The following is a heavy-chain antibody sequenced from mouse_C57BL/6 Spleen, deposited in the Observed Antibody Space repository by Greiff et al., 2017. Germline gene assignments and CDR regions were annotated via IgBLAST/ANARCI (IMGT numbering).Heavy chain of an antibody. CDR3: ARSGAIDY. CDR2: IDPSDSYT. J-gene: IGHJ4*01. V-gene: IGHV1-69*01. CDR1: GYTFTSYW. D-gene: IGHD3-1*01. Sequence: QVQLQQPGAELVMPGASVKLSCKASGYTFTSYWMHWVKQRPGQGLEWIGEIDPSDSYTNYNQKFKGKSTLTVDKSSSTAYMQLSSLTAGDSAVYYCARSGAIDYWGQGTSVTVSS.